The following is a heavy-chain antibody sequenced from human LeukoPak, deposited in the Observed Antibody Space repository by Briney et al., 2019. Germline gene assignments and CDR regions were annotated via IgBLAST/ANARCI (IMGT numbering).Heavy chain of an antibody. CDR2: MYYSGST. Sequence: SETLSLTCTASGDSISSSSYYWGWIRQPPGKGLEWIGSMYYSGSTYSNPSLKSRVTISVDTSKNQFSLKLSSVTAADTAVYYCARHYYDSTGYYYFDYWGQGTLVTVSS. D-gene: IGHD3-22*01. CDR3: ARHYYDSTGYYYFDY. V-gene: IGHV4-39*01. J-gene: IGHJ4*02. CDR1: GDSISSSSYY.